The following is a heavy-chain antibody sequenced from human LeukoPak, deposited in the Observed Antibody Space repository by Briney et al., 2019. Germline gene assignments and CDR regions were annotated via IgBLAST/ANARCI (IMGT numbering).Heavy chain of an antibody. J-gene: IGHJ6*03. V-gene: IGHV1-18*01. D-gene: IGHD5-18*01. CDR3: ARGGYSYTFYYYYYMDV. Sequence: ASVKVSCKASGYTFTSYGISWVRQAPGQGLEWMGWISAYNGNTNYAQKLQGRVTMTTDTSTSTAYMELRSLRSDDTAVYYCARGGYSYTFYYYYYMDVWGKGTTVTVSS. CDR2: ISAYNGNT. CDR1: GYTFTSYG.